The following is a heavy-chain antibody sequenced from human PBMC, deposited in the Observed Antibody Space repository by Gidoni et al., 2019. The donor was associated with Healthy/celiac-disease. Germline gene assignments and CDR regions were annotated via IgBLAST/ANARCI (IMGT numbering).Heavy chain of an antibody. CDR3: VLDGPIRDY. J-gene: IGHJ4*02. CDR1: GFTFDDYA. CDR2: ISWDGGST. Sequence: DVQLVESGGVVVQTGGSLRLSCAASGFTFDDYAMHWVRQAPGKGLEWVSLISWDGGSTYYADSVKGRFTISRDNSKNSLYLQMNSLRAEDTALYYCVLDGPIRDYWGQGTLVTVSS. V-gene: IGHV3-43D*04. D-gene: IGHD3-3*01.